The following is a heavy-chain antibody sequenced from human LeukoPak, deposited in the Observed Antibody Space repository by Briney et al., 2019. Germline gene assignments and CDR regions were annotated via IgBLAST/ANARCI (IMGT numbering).Heavy chain of an antibody. CDR2: ISTSSSYI. D-gene: IGHD2-15*01. CDR3: ASHGHCSGGSCPFDY. Sequence: GSLGLSCAAPEFPFSSYSLNWVRQAPGKGLEWVSSISTSSSYIYYADSVKGRFTISRDNAKNSLYLQMNSLRAEDTAVYYCASHGHCSGGSCPFDYWGQGTLVTVSS. J-gene: IGHJ4*02. CDR1: EFPFSSYS. V-gene: IGHV3-21*01.